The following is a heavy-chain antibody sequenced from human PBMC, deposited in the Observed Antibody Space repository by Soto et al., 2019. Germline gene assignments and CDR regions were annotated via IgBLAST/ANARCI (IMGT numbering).Heavy chain of an antibody. V-gene: IGHV4-34*01. J-gene: IGHJ3*02. CDR3: ARGLGGSHAFDI. Sequence: QVQLQQWGAGLLKPSETLSLTCAVYGGSFSGYYWSWIRQPPGKGLEWIGEINHSGSTNYNPSLKSRVTISVDTSKNQFSLKLSSVTAADMAVYYCARGLGGSHAFDIWGQGTMVTVSS. CDR1: GGSFSGYY. CDR2: INHSGST. D-gene: IGHD1-26*01.